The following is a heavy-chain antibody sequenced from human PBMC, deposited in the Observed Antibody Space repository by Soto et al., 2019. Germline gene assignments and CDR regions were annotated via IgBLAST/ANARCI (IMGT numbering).Heavy chain of an antibody. V-gene: IGHV1-3*01. Sequence: GASVKVSCKASGYTFTSYAMHWVRQAPGQRLEWMGWINAGNGNTKYSQKFQGRVTITRDTSASTAYLELSSLRSEDTAVYYCARDREQPVTDAFDIWGQGTMVTVSS. CDR1: GYTFTSYA. CDR3: ARDREQPVTDAFDI. CDR2: INAGNGNT. J-gene: IGHJ3*02. D-gene: IGHD6-13*01.